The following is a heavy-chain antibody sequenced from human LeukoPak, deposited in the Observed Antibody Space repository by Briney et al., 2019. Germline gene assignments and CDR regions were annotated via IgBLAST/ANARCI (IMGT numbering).Heavy chain of an antibody. J-gene: IGHJ3*02. V-gene: IGHV1-69*05. CDR3: ARKSKLVDAFDI. CDR1: GGTFSSYA. CDR2: IIPIFGTA. D-gene: IGHD6-6*01. Sequence: ASVKVSCKASGGTFSSYAISWVRQAPGQGLEWMGGIIPIFGTANYAQKFQGRVTITTDESTSTAYMELSSLRSEDTAVYYCARKSKLVDAFDIWGQGTMVTVSS.